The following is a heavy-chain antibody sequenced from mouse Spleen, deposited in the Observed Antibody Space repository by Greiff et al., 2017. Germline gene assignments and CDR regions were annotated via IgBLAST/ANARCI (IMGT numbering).Heavy chain of an antibody. CDR1: GFTFSSYA. CDR3: ARHLGRDYFDY. J-gene: IGHJ2*01. V-gene: IGHV5-9-3*01. Sequence: EVQRVESGGGLVKLGGSLKLSCAASGFTFSSYAMSWVRQTPEKRLEWVATISSGGGNTYYPDSVKGRFTISRDNAKNTLYLQMSSLKSEDTGMYYCARHLGRDYFDYWGQGTTLTVSS. CDR2: ISSGGGNT. D-gene: IGHD4-1*01.